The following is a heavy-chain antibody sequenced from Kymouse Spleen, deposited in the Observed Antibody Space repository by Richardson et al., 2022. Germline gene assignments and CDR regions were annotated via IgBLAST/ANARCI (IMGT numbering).Heavy chain of an antibody. D-gene: IGHD6-6*01. CDR3: TRIDSSSSRGWFDP. J-gene: IGHJ5*02. CDR2: IRSKANSYAT. V-gene: IGHV3-73*02. Sequence: EVQLVESGGGLVQPGGSLKLSCAASGFTFSGSAMHWVRQASGKGLEWVGRIRSKANSYATAYAASVKGRFTISRDDSKNTAYLQMNSLKTEDTAVYYCTRIDSSSSRGWFDPWGQGTLVTVSS. CDR1: GFTFSGSA.